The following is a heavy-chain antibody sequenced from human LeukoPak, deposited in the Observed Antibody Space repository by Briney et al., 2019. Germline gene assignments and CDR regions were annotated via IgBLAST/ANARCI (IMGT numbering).Heavy chain of an antibody. D-gene: IGHD1-26*01. CDR3: AKGLVGVRGAFDI. V-gene: IGHV3-30*02. CDR2: IRYDGSNK. J-gene: IGHJ3*02. CDR1: GFTFSSYG. Sequence: PGGSLRLSCAASGFTFSSYGMHWVRQAPGKGLEWVAFIRYDGSNKYYADSVKGRFTISRDNSKNTLYLQMNSLRAEDTAVYYRAKGLVGVRGAFDIWGQGTMVTVSS.